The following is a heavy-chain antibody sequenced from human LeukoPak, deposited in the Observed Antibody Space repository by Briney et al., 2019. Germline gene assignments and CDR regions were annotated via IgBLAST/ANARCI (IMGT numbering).Heavy chain of an antibody. V-gene: IGHV1-18*01. J-gene: IGHJ4*02. Sequence: AAVPVSCKASGYTFTSYGFIWLRQAPGPGLEGMGWISAYNGNTNYAQKLQGRVTMTTDTSTSTAYMELRSLRSDDTAVYYCARGTAAAGDYWGQGTLVTVSS. CDR2: ISAYNGNT. CDR1: GYTFTSYG. CDR3: ARGTAAAGDY. D-gene: IGHD6-13*01.